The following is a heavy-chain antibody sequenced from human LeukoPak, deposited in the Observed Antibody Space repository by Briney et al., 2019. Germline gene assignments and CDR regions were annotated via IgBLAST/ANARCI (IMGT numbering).Heavy chain of an antibody. Sequence: SLRLSCAASGFTFSSYSMNWVRQAPGKGLEWVSGISWNSGSIGYADSVKGRFTISRDNAKNSLYLQMNSLRAEDTALYYCAKGGSGYYRDYFDYWGQGTLVTVSS. D-gene: IGHD3-22*01. V-gene: IGHV3-9*01. CDR3: AKGGSGYYRDYFDY. CDR1: GFTFSSYS. CDR2: ISWNSGSI. J-gene: IGHJ4*02.